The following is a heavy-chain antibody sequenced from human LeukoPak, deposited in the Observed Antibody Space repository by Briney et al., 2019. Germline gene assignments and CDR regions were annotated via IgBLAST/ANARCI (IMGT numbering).Heavy chain of an antibody. Sequence: PSETLSLTCTVSGDSISSYYWSWIRQPPGKGLEWIGYIYYSGSTNYNPSLKSRVTISVDTSKNQFSLKLSSVTAADTAVYYCARDPGFLDYWGQGTLVTVSS. CDR2: IYYSGST. D-gene: IGHD2-21*01. V-gene: IGHV4-59*01. CDR3: ARDPGFLDY. J-gene: IGHJ4*02. CDR1: GDSISSYY.